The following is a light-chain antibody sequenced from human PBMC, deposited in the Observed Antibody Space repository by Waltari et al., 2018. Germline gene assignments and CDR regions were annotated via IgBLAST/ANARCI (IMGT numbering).Light chain of an antibody. V-gene: IGKV1-39*01. CDR3: QQSYSVPWT. J-gene: IGKJ1*01. CDR1: QSITNY. CDR2: ATS. Sequence: DIQMTQSPSSLSASVGDRVTITCRASQSITNYLDWYQQKPGRAPKLLLYATSTLQSGVPSRFTGSGYGTDFTLTISSLQPEDFATYHCQQSYSVPWTFGQGTKVEVK.